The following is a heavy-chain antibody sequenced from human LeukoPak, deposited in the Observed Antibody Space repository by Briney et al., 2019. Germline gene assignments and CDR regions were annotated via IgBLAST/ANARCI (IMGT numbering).Heavy chain of an antibody. CDR2: IKQDGSEK. Sequence: GGSLRLSCAASGFSFSSYRMSWVRQAPGKGLEWVANIKQDGSEKYYVDSVKGRFTISRDNAKNSLYLQMNSLRAEDTAVYYCARDDVYPNPWGQGTLVTVSS. CDR3: ARDDVYPNP. J-gene: IGHJ5*02. CDR1: GFSFSSYR. V-gene: IGHV3-7*04. D-gene: IGHD2-2*02.